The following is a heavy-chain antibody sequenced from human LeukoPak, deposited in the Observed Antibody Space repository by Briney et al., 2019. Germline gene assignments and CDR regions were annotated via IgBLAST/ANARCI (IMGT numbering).Heavy chain of an antibody. CDR1: GFTFDDYG. Sequence: GGSLRLSCAASGFTFDDYGMSWVRQAPGKGLEWVSGISWNADTTSYADSVKGRFTISRDDTKNSLYLQMNSLRAEDTALYYCAKDSYGDYGGPYWYFDLWGRGTLVTVSS. D-gene: IGHD4-17*01. J-gene: IGHJ2*01. CDR2: ISWNADTT. CDR3: AKDSYGDYGGPYWYFDL. V-gene: IGHV3-20*04.